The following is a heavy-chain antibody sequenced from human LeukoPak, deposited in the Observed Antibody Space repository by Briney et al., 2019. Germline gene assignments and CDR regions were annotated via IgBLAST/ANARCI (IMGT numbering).Heavy chain of an antibody. D-gene: IGHD2-2*01. CDR3: ARDPPGYCSSTSCLDAFDI. CDR2: ISAYNGNT. V-gene: IGHV1-18*01. J-gene: IGHJ3*02. CDR1: GYTFTSYG. Sequence: ASVKVSCKASGYTFTSYGISWVRQAPGQGLEWMGWISAYNGNTNYAQKLQGRVTMTTDTSTSTAYMELRSLTSDDTAVYYCARDPPGYCSSTSCLDAFDIWGQGTMVTVSS.